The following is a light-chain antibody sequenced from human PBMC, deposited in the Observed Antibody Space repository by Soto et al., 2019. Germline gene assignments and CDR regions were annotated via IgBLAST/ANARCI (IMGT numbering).Light chain of an antibody. Sequence: QSVLTQPPSVSGAPGQRVTISCTGSSSNIGAGYDVHWYQQLPGTAPKLLFHGNSNRPSGVPDRFSGSKSGTSASLAITGLQAEDEADYYCQSYDSSLSGDVFGTGTKLTVL. CDR3: QSYDSSLSGDV. J-gene: IGLJ1*01. V-gene: IGLV1-40*01. CDR1: SSNIGAGYD. CDR2: GNS.